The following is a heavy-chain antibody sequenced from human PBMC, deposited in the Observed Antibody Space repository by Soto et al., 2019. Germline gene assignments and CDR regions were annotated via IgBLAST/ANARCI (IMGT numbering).Heavy chain of an antibody. CDR2: IHNSGNT. J-gene: IGHJ5*01. D-gene: IGHD6-19*01. V-gene: IGHV4-31*01. CDR1: GGSFSSSGYY. CDR3: ARESGSGWHDIDS. Sequence: QVQLQESGPGLVKPSETVSLTCTVSGGSFSSSGYYWSWIRQRPGKGLEWIGYIHNSGNTYYNPSLKNQVIISLDMSENQLSLRLSSVTAADTAVYYCARESGSGWHDIDSWGQGTLVTVSS.